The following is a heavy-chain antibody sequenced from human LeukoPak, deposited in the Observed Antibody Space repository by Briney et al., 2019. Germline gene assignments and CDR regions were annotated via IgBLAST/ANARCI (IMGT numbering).Heavy chain of an antibody. J-gene: IGHJ4*02. CDR2: IYPGDSDT. D-gene: IGHD2-15*01. V-gene: IGHV5-51*01. Sequence: GESLKICCKGSGYSFTTYWIGWVRQMPGKGLEWMGIIYPGDSDTRYSPSFQGQVTISADKSISTAYLQWSSLKASDTAMYYCARARFCSGGNCYAEYWGQGTLVTVSS. CDR3: ARARFCSGGNCYAEY. CDR1: GYSFTTYW.